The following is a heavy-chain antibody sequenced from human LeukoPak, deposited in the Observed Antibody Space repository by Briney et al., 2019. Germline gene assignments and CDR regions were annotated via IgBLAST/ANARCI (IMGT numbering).Heavy chain of an antibody. V-gene: IGHV3-23*01. J-gene: IGHJ4*02. Sequence: GGSLRLSCAASGFTFSSYAMSWVRQAPGKGLEWVSSIGDSGGTTFYADSVKGRFTISRDNSKNTLFLQMSSLRAEDTAVYYCAKGYCASTTCYARFENWGQGTLVTVSS. CDR2: IGDSGGTT. D-gene: IGHD2-2*01. CDR1: GFTFSSYA. CDR3: AKGYCASTTCYARFEN.